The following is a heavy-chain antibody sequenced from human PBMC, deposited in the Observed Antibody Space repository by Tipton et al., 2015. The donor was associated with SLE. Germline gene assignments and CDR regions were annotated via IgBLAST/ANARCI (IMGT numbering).Heavy chain of an antibody. Sequence: GLVKPSGTLSLTCAVSGGSISTSNWWSWVRQPPGKGLEWIGEIYHSGSTNYNPPLKSRVTISVDKSKNQFSLKLSSVTAADTAVYDCARGDSITMVQGVRKYYYGMDVWGQGTTVTVSS. CDR2: IYHSGST. CDR3: ARGDSITMVQGVRKYYYGMDV. J-gene: IGHJ6*02. V-gene: IGHV4-4*02. CDR1: GGSISTSNW. D-gene: IGHD3-10*01.